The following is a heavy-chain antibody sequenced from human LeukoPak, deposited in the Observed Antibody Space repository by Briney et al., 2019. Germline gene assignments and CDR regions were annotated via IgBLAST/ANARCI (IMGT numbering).Heavy chain of an antibody. CDR1: GFTLSSYG. D-gene: IGHD6-13*01. J-gene: IGHJ4*02. CDR2: IDRSAAYP. Sequence: GGSLRLAWAAVGFTLSSYGISWVSQAGGEGIELVLGIDRSAAYPYYPVPVQARFPLSRDNSKHTLYLQMSSLSADDTPVHYCANRAAAGPLRGGHYWGQGTLLSVSS. CDR3: ANRAAAGPLRGGHY. V-gene: IGHV3-23*01.